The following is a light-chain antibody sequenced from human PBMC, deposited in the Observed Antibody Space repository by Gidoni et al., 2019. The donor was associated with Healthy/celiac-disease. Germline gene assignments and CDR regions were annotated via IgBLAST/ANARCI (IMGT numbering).Light chain of an antibody. CDR1: SSDVGGYNY. J-gene: IGLJ2*01. V-gene: IGLV2-14*01. Sequence: QSALTKPASVSGSPGQSITISCTGTSSDVGGYNYVSCYQQHPGKAPKLMIYEVSNRPSGVSNRFSGSKSGNTASLTISGLQAEDEADYYCSSYTSSSTLEFGGGTKLTVL. CDR2: EVS. CDR3: SSYTSSSTLE.